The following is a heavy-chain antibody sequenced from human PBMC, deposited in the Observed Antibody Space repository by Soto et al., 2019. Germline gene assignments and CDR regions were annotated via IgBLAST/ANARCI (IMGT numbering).Heavy chain of an antibody. D-gene: IGHD4-17*01. Sequence: QVQLVQSGAEVKKPGSSVKVSCKASGGTFSSYAISWVRQAPGQGLEWRGGIIPIFGTANYAQQFQGRVMITADESTSTAYMELSSLRSEDTAVYYCARSSEGIGFTVGYFQHWGQGTLVTVSS. CDR3: ARSSEGIGFTVGYFQH. CDR2: IIPIFGTA. CDR1: GGTFSSYA. J-gene: IGHJ1*01. V-gene: IGHV1-69*01.